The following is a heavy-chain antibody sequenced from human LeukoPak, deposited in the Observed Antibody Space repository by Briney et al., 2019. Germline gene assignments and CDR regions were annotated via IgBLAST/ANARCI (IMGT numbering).Heavy chain of an antibody. CDR3: ASATCSGGSCSPSSWFDP. J-gene: IGHJ5*02. CDR1: GYTFTGYY. V-gene: IGHV1-8*02. Sequence: ASVKVSCKASGYTFTGYYIHWVRQTPGQGLEWMGWMNPNSGNTGYAQKFQGRVTMTRNTSISTAYMELSSLRSEDAAVYYCASATCSGGSCSPSSWFDPWGQGTLVTVSS. CDR2: MNPNSGNT. D-gene: IGHD2-15*01.